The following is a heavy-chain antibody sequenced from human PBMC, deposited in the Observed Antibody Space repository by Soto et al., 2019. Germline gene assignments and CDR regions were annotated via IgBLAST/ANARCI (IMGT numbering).Heavy chain of an antibody. J-gene: IGHJ4*02. D-gene: IGHD6-13*01. CDR3: AKYVAAAVPYFDY. CDR2: ISYDGSNK. Sequence: GGSLRLSFAASGFTFSSYGMHWVRQAPGKGLEWVAVISYDGSNKYYADYVKGRFTISRDNSKNTLYLQMNSLRAEDTAVYYCAKYVAAAVPYFDYWAQGTLVPVSS. CDR1: GFTFSSYG. V-gene: IGHV3-30*18.